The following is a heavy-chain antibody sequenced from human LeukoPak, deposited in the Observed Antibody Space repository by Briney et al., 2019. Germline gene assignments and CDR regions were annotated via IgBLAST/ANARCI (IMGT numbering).Heavy chain of an antibody. J-gene: IGHJ6*03. CDR1: GYTFTSYG. D-gene: IGHD3-10*01. Sequence: VSVKVSCKASGYTFTSYGISWVRQAPGQGLEWMGWISAYNGNTNYAQKLQGRVTMTTDTSTSTAYMELRSLRSDDTAVYYCARAPYYYGSGSRNYYYYYMDVWGKGTTVTVSS. V-gene: IGHV1-18*01. CDR3: ARAPYYYGSGSRNYYYYYMDV. CDR2: ISAYNGNT.